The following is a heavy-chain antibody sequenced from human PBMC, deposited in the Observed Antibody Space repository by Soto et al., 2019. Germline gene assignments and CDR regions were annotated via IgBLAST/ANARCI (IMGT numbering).Heavy chain of an antibody. Sequence: EVQLVESGGGLVQPGGSLRLSCAASGFTVSSKYMSWVRQAPGQGLEWVSLIQSGGPTYYADSVKGSFTISRDTSENTVHLQMDSLRAEDTAVYYCARDDVLCDGGRCYGVPLDVWAKGPRSPSPQ. J-gene: IGHJ6*04. CDR2: IQSGGPT. V-gene: IGHV3-66*01. D-gene: IGHD2-15*01. CDR1: GFTVSSKY. CDR3: ARDDVLCDGGRCYGVPLDV.